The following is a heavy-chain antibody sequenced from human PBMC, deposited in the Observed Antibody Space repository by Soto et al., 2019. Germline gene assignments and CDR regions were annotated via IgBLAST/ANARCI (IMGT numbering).Heavy chain of an antibody. V-gene: IGHV4-59*01. J-gene: IGHJ4*02. D-gene: IGHD6-19*01. CDR2: IYYSGST. CDR3: ARFGAVAGTRKTKIFDY. CDR1: GGAISSYY. Sequence: SETLSLTRTVSGGAISSYYWSWIRQPPGKGLEWIGYIYYSGSTNYNPSLKSRVTISVDTSKNQFSLKLSSVTAADTAVYYCARFGAVAGTRKTKIFDYWGQGTLVTVSS.